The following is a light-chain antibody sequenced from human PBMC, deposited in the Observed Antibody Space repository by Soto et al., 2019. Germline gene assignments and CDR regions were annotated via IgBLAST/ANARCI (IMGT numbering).Light chain of an antibody. V-gene: IGKV1-39*01. CDR1: QTITSD. CDR3: QQSYNTPIT. Sequence: DIQMTQSPSSLSASVGDRVTITCRASQTITSDLNWYQQRPGKAPKVLIYAASSLQSGVPSRFSGSGSGTDFTLTISSLQPEDFASYYCQQSYNTPITFGQGTRLGIK. J-gene: IGKJ5*01. CDR2: AAS.